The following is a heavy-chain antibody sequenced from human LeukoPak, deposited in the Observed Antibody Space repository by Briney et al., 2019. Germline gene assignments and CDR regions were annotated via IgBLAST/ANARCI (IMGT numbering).Heavy chain of an antibody. CDR3: ARRLYSGDSMTAFDY. CDR2: IYPGDSDT. CDR1: GFSFTTHW. D-gene: IGHD1-26*01. V-gene: IGHV5-51*01. Sequence: GEFLKISCKASGFSFTTHWIGWVRQMPGKGLEWMGSIYPGDSDTRYSPSFKGQVTISADKSISTAYLQWSSLRASDTAMYFCARRLYSGDSMTAFDYWGQGTLVTVSS. J-gene: IGHJ4*02.